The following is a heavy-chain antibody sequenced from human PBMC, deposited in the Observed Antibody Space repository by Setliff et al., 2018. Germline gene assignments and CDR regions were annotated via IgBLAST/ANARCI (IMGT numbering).Heavy chain of an antibody. D-gene: IGHD5-18*01. Sequence: PGGSLRLSCVASGFTFSRYWMSWVRQAPGKGLEWVSYISSSSSTIYYADSVKGRFTISRDNAKNSLYLQMNSLRAEDTAVYYCAGGYSFGYGVYWGQGVLVTVSS. CDR3: AGGYSFGYGVY. V-gene: IGHV3-48*01. CDR2: ISSSSSTI. J-gene: IGHJ4*02. CDR1: GFTFSRYW.